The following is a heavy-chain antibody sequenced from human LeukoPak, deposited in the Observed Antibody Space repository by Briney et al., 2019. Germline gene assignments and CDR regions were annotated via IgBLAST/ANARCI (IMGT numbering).Heavy chain of an antibody. CDR3: ARGEFGELKY. D-gene: IGHD3-10*01. V-gene: IGHV3-23*01. J-gene: IGHJ4*02. Sequence: GSLRLSCAASGFAFSNYAMSWVRQAPGKGLEWVSGISGSGAYSYYADSVKGRFTISRDNSKNTLYLQMNSLRAEDTAVYYCARGEFGELKYWGQGTPVTVSS. CDR2: ISGSGAYS. CDR1: GFAFSNYA.